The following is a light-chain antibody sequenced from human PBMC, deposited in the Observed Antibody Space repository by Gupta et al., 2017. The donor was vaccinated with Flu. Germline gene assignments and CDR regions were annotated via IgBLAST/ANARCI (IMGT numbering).Light chain of an antibody. V-gene: IGKV1-5*03. J-gene: IGKJ1*01. CDR1: QSISTW. CDR3: QQDNSYPWT. Sequence: PSTLSASVGDRLTITCRASQSISTWLAWYQQKPGKAPNLLIYRASSLESGVPSRFSGSGSGTEFTLTISSLQPDDFANYYCQQDNSYPWTFGQGTKVEVK. CDR2: RAS.